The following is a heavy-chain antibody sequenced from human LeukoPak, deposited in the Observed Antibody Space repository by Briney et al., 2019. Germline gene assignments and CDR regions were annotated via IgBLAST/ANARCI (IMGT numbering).Heavy chain of an antibody. D-gene: IGHD2-21*01. CDR3: ARCDPVDY. J-gene: IGHJ4*02. CDR2: INHSGST. V-gene: IGHV4-34*01. Sequence: PSETLSLTCAVYGGSFSGYYWSWIRQPPGKGLEWIGEINHSGSTNYNPSLKSRVTISVDTSKNQFSLKLSSVTAADTAVYYCARCDPVDYWGQGTLVTVSS. CDR1: GGSFSGYY.